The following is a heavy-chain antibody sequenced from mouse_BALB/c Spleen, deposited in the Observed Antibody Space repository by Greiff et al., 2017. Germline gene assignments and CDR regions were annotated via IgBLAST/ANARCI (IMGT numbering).Heavy chain of an antibody. CDR2: ISYSGST. Sequence: EVKLVESGPSLVKPSQTLSLTCSVTGDSITSGYWNWIRKFPGNKLEYMGYISYSGSTYYNPSLKSRISITRDTSKNQYYLQLNSVTTEDTATYYCARYRDYGSPRYWYFDVWGAGTTVTVSS. J-gene: IGHJ1*01. V-gene: IGHV3-8*02. CDR3: ARYRDYGSPRYWYFDV. D-gene: IGHD1-1*01. CDR1: GDSITSGY.